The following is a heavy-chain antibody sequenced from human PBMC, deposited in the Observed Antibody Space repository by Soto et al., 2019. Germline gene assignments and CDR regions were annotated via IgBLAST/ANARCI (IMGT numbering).Heavy chain of an antibody. CDR2: INPNTGNT. CDR3: AREGRYYDSTGSSGSYYYGLDV. J-gene: IGHJ6*02. D-gene: IGHD3-22*01. CDR1: GYTFTSSD. V-gene: IGHV1-8*01. Sequence: ASVKVSCKASGYTFTSSDINWVRQATGQGLEWMGWINPNTGNTGSTQRFQGRVTMTRNTSTTTACMELSSLRSEDTAVYYCAREGRYYDSTGSSGSYYYGLDVWGQGTAVTVSS.